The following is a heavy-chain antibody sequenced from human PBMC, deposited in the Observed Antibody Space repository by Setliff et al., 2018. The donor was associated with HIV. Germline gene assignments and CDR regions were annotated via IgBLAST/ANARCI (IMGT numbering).Heavy chain of an antibody. V-gene: IGHV4-4*07. D-gene: IGHD3-22*01. CDR2: INTSGST. Sequence: PSETLSLTCTVSGGSVSNYYWTWIRQSAGKGLEWIGHINTSGSTKYNPSLKSRLTMSVDSSGNQFSLTLTSVTAADTAVYYCARNPAIPFYDSSGYYYRYYYYYMDVWGKGTTVTVS. CDR1: GGSVSNYY. CDR3: ARNPAIPFYDSSGYYYRYYYYYMDV. J-gene: IGHJ6*03.